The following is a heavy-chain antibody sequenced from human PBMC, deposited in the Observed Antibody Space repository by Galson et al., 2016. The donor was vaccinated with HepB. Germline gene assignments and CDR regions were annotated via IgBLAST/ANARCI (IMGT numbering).Heavy chain of an antibody. CDR1: GYTFTSYA. CDR3: ARPGITGTTRFDF. J-gene: IGHJ4*02. CDR2: SNAGSGNT. Sequence: SVKVSCKASGYTFTSYAVYWVRQAPGQRLEWMGWSNAGSGNTKYSQKFQGRVTITRDTSASIVYMELSSLKSEDTAIYYCARPGITGTTRFDFWGQGALVTVSS. D-gene: IGHD1-7*01. V-gene: IGHV1-3*01.